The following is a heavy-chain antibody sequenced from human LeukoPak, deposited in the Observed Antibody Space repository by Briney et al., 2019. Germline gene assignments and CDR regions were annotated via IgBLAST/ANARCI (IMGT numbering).Heavy chain of an antibody. J-gene: IGHJ6*03. CDR1: GFTFSSYS. CDR3: ARYGGTGTNYYYYMDV. Sequence: GGSLRLSCAASGFTFSSYSMNRVRQAPGKGLEWVSSISSSSSYIYYADSVKGRFTISRDNAKNSLYLQMNSLRAEDTAVYYCARYGGTGTNYYYYMDVWGKGTTVTVSS. D-gene: IGHD1-1*01. CDR2: ISSSSSYI. V-gene: IGHV3-21*01.